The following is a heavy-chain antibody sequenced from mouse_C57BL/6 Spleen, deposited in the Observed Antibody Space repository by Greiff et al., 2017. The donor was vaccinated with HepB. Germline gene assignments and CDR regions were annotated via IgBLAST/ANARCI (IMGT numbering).Heavy chain of an antibody. Sequence: QVHLKEPGAELMKPGSSVKLSCKASGYTFTGYWIEWVKQRPGHGLEWIGEILPGSGSTHYNEKFKGKATFTADTSSNTAYMQLSSLTTEDSAIYYCARWGIYYGYADYYAMDDWGQGTSVTVSS. D-gene: IGHD2-2*01. CDR1: GYTFTGYW. CDR2: ILPGSGST. V-gene: IGHV1-9*01. CDR3: ARWGIYYGYADYYAMDD. J-gene: IGHJ4*01.